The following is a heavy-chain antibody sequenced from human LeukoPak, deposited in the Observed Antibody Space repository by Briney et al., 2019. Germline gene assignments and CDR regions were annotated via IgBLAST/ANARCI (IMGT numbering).Heavy chain of an antibody. Sequence: GASVKVSCKASSYTFNKYYMHWVRQAPGQGLEWLGMINPSGGSATYAQKFQGRLTITTDMSTATVNMEMTSLRFEDTAVYFCARGAKFDSGTFYTRGLGAFDFWGQGTMVTVSS. V-gene: IGHV1-46*02. CDR1: SYTFNKYY. CDR2: INPSGGSA. J-gene: IGHJ3*01. D-gene: IGHD2-21*01. CDR3: ARGAKFDSGTFYTRGLGAFDF.